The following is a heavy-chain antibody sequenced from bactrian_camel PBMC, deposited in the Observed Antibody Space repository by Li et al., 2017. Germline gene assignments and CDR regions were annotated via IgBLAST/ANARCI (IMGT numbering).Heavy chain of an antibody. CDR3: AVLQDRSLGWGPLESNDY. CDR1: DYSYTAYC. CDR2: VDGDGSI. V-gene: IGHV3S53*01. J-gene: IGHJ4*01. Sequence: HVQLVESGGGSVQPGGSLRLACNTSDYSYTAYCTAWFRQAPGKEREAVAGVDGDGSILYADSVKGRFTIAQEAFKNAVDLQMDSLKPDDTATYYCAVLQDRSLGWGPLESNDYYGQGTQVTVS. D-gene: IGHD5*01.